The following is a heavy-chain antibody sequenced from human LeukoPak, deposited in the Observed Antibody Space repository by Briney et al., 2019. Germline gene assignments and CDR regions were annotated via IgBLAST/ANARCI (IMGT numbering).Heavy chain of an antibody. J-gene: IGHJ6*04. V-gene: IGHV1-46*01. CDR1: GYTFTSYY. Sequence: GASVKVSCKASGYTFTSYYMHWVRQAPGQGLEWMGIINPSGGSTSYAQKFQGRVTMTRDMSTSTVYMELSSLRSDDTAAYYCAIDISGTLMDVWGKGTTVTVSS. CDR3: AIDISGTLMDV. D-gene: IGHD1-26*01. CDR2: INPSGGST.